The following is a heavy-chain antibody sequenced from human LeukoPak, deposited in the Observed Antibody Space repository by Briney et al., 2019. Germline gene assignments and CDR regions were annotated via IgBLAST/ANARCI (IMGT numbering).Heavy chain of an antibody. CDR1: GGSFSGYY. D-gene: IGHD6-13*01. Sequence: PSETLSLTCAVYGGSFSGYYWSWIRQPPGKGLEWIGEINHSGSTNYNPSLKSRVTISVDTSKNQFSLKLSSVTAADTAVYYCARESLAAAGHNWFDPWGQGTLVTDSS. CDR3: ARESLAAAGHNWFDP. J-gene: IGHJ5*02. CDR2: INHSGST. V-gene: IGHV4-34*09.